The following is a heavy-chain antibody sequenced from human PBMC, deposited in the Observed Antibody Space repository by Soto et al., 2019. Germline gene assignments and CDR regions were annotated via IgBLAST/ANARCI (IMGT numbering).Heavy chain of an antibody. V-gene: IGHV4-31*03. CDR2: IYYSGST. CDR1: GGSISSGGYY. J-gene: IGHJ6*02. CDR3: AREPVAGTGNYYYGMDV. D-gene: IGHD6-19*01. Sequence: LSLTCTVSGGSISSGGYYWSWIRQHPGKGLEWIGYIYYSGSTYYNPSLKSRVTISVDTSKNQFSLKLSSVTAADTAVYYCAREPVAGTGNYYYGMDVWGQGTTVTVSS.